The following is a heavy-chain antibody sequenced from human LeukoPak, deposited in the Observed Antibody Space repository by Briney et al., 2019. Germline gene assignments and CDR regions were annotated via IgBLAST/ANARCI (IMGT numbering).Heavy chain of an antibody. V-gene: IGHV3-30*02. D-gene: IGHD3-10*01. CDR1: GFTFSSYG. CDR3: AKVGEIWFGELSQLYYYYYMDV. CDR2: IRYDGSNK. J-gene: IGHJ6*03. Sequence: GGSLRPSCAASGFTFSSYGMHWVRQAPGKGLEWVAFIRYDGSNKYYADSVKGRFTISRDNSKNTLYLQMNSLRAEDTAVYYCAKVGEIWFGELSQLYYYYYMDVWGKGTTVTVSS.